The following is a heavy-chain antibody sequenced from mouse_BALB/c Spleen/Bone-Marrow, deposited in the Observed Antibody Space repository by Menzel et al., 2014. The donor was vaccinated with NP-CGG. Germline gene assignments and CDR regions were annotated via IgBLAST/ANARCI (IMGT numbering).Heavy chain of an antibody. J-gene: IGHJ4*01. CDR2: IAPGSGST. CDR1: GYTFTSYW. V-gene: IGHV1S41*01. Sequence: DLVKPGASVKLSCKASGYTFTSYWINWIKQRPGQGLEWIGRIAPGSGSTYYDEMFKGKATLTVDTSSSTAYIQLSSLSSEDSAVYFCARSYYGRAMDYWGQGTSATVSS. D-gene: IGHD1-1*01. CDR3: ARSYYGRAMDY.